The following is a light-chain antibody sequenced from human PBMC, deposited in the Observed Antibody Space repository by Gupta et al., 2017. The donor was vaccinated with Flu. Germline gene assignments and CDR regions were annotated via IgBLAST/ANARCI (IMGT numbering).Light chain of an antibody. CDR1: SSDVGGYNF. Sequence: QSALTQPASVSASPGQSITISCTGTSSDVGGYNFVSWYQQRPGKAPKLMIYEVSNRPPGVSSRFSGSKSGNTASLTISGLQADDEADYYCSSYTSSSTPYVFGTGTKVTVL. CDR2: EVS. V-gene: IGLV2-14*01. J-gene: IGLJ1*01. CDR3: SSYTSSSTPYV.